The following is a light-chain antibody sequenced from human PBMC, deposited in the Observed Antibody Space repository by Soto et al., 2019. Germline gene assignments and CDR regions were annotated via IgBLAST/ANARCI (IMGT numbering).Light chain of an antibody. V-gene: IGLV3-21*02. J-gene: IGLJ1*01. CDR1: NVGSKS. CDR2: DDS. Sequence: SYELTQPPSVSVAPGLTARITCGGNNVGSKSVHWYQQKPGQAPVLVVYDDSDRPSGIPERSSGSNSGNTATLTISRVEAGDEAEYYCQVWDSSGDHNVFGTGTKFTVL. CDR3: QVWDSSGDHNV.